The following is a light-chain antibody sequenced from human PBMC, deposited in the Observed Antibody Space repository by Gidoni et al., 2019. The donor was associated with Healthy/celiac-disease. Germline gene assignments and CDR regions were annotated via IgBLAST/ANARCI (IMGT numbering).Light chain of an antibody. CDR1: QGISSA. Sequence: AIQLTQSPSALSASVGDRVTITCRASQGISSALAWYQQKPGKAPKLLLYDASRLESGVPSRFSGSGSGTDFTLTISSLQPEDFATYYCQQGTFGPGTKVDIK. J-gene: IGKJ3*01. V-gene: IGKV1-13*02. CDR2: DAS. CDR3: QQGT.